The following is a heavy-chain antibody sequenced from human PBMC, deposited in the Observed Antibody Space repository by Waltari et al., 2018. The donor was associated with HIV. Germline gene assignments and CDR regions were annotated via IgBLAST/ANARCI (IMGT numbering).Heavy chain of an antibody. J-gene: IGHJ6*02. CDR3: ARVRAVSGGLWVTFYYGMDV. CDR2: FSGYNVNT. Sequence: QVQLVQSGAEVKKPGASMKVSCKASGYTFTTYGISWVRQAPGQGLEWMGWFSGYNVNTHYAQKLQGRVTMTTDTSTSTAYLELRSLKSDDTAVYYCARVRAVSGGLWVTFYYGMDVWGQGTTITVSS. CDR1: GYTFTTYG. D-gene: IGHD6-19*01. V-gene: IGHV1-18*01.